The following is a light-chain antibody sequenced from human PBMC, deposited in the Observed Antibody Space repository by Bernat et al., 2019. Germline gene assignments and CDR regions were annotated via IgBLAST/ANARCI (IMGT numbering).Light chain of an antibody. CDR1: QGISNF. J-gene: IGKJ1*01. CDR2: AAS. CDR3: QKYSSSLWT. V-gene: IGKV1-27*01. Sequence: DIQMTQSPSSLSASVGDRVTITCRASQGISNFLAWYQQKPGKVPKLLIYAASTLHSGVPSRFSGSRSGIDFTLTISSLQPEDVATYYCQKYSSSLWTFGQGTKVEI.